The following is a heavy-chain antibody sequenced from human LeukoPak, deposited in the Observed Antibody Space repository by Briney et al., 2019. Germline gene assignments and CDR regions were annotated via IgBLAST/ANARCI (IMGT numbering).Heavy chain of an antibody. CDR1: GYTFTSYG. CDR3: ARDGPLVVPAALYYYYYYMDV. J-gene: IGHJ6*03. CDR2: ISAYNGNT. Sequence: ASVKVSCKASGYTFTSYGISWVRQAPGQGLEWMGWISAYNGNTNYAQKLQGRVTMTTDTSTSTAYMELRSLRSDDTAVYYCARDGPLVVPAALYYYYYYMDVWGKGTTVTVSS. V-gene: IGHV1-18*01. D-gene: IGHD2-2*01.